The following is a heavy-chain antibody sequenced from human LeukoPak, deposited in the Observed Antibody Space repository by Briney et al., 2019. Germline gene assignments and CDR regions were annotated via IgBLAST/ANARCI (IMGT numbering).Heavy chain of an antibody. V-gene: IGHV3-15*01. D-gene: IGHD1-26*01. Sequence: PGGSLRLSCAASGFTFSSYGMSWVRQAPGKGLEWVGRIKAKAHGGTKEYIGPVKGRFAISREDSKHTMYLQMNSLKTEDTAVYYCTTDGVGVEGATYDHWGQGTLVSVSS. J-gene: IGHJ4*02. CDR3: TTDGVGVEGATYDH. CDR1: GFTFSSYG. CDR2: IKAKAHGGTK.